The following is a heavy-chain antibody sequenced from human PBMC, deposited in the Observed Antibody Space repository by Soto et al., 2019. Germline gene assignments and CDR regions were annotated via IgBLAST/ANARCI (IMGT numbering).Heavy chain of an antibody. D-gene: IGHD3-3*01. J-gene: IGHJ6*02. CDR1: GGTFSSYA. V-gene: IGHV1-69*13. CDR2: IIPIFGTA. CDR3: ARDYMRITIFGVVISYYYYGMDV. Sequence: GASVKVSCKASGGTFSSYAISWVRQAPGQGLEWMGGIIPIFGTANYAQKFQGRVTITADESTSTAYMELSSLRSEDTAVYYCARDYMRITIFGVVISYYYYGMDVWGQGTTVTVSS.